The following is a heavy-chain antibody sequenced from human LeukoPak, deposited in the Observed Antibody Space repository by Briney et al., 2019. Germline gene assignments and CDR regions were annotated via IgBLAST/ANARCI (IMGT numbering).Heavy chain of an antibody. CDR2: ISGSGGST. CDR3: ATSPYGSGSSFEY. D-gene: IGHD3-10*01. J-gene: IGHJ4*02. Sequence: PGGSLRLSCAASGFTFSSYAMGWVRQAPGKGLEWVSGISGSGGSTYYADSVKGRFTISRDNSKNTLYLQMNSLRAEDTAVYYCATSPYGSGSSFEYWGQGTLVTVSS. V-gene: IGHV3-23*01. CDR1: GFTFSSYA.